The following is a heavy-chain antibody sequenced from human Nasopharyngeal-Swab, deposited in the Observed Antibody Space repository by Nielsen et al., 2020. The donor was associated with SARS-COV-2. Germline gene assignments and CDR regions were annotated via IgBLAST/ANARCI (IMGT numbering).Heavy chain of an antibody. J-gene: IGHJ6*02. V-gene: IGHV3-30-3*01. CDR1: GFTFSSYA. Sequence: GGSLRLSCAASGFTFSSYAMHWVRQAPGKGLEWVAGISYDGSNKYYADSVKGRFTISRDNSKNTLYLQMNSLRAEDTAVYYCARALLPYYGMDVWGQGTTVTVSS. CDR2: ISYDGSNK. CDR3: ARALLPYYGMDV.